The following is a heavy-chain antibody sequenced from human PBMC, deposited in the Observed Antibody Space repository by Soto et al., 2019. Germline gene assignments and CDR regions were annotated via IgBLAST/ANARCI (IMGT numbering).Heavy chain of an antibody. CDR3: ASGGYSYGYWLFDGFDY. J-gene: IGHJ4*02. CDR1: GVSISSDKW. D-gene: IGHD5-18*01. Sequence: PSETLSLTCAVSGVSISSDKWWSWVRQPPGKGLEWIGEIYHSGSTNYNLSLKSRVTISVDKSQNQFSLRLTSVTAADTAVYYCASGGYSYGYWLFDGFDYWGQGTLVTVSS. V-gene: IGHV4-4*02. CDR2: IYHSGST.